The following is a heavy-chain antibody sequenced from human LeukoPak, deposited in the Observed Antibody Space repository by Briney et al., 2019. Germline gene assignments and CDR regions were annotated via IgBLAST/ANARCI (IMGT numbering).Heavy chain of an antibody. CDR3: ARDRVTAADYYYYYAMDV. V-gene: IGHV3-74*01. D-gene: IGHD6-13*01. CDR2: INSDGSST. Sequence: GGSLRLSCEASGFTFSSYWMHWVRQAPGKGLVWVSRINSDGSSTNYADSVKGRFTISRDNAKNTPYLQMNSLRAEDTAVYYCARDRVTAADYYYYYAMDVWGQGTTVTVSS. CDR1: GFTFSSYW. J-gene: IGHJ6*02.